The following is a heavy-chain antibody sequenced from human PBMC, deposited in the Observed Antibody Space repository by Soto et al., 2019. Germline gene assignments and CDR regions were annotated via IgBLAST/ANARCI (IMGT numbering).Heavy chain of an antibody. CDR3: ARTSGYSSTDNWFDP. Sequence: QVQLVQSGAEVKKPGASVKVSCKASGYTFTSYGISWVRQSPGQGLEWMGWISAYNGNTNNAQKCQGRVAVTTDTSTSTGYMELMNLRSDDTAVYYCARTSGYSSTDNWFDPWGQGTLVTVSS. J-gene: IGHJ5*02. V-gene: IGHV1-18*01. D-gene: IGHD6-13*01. CDR1: GYTFTSYG. CDR2: ISAYNGNT.